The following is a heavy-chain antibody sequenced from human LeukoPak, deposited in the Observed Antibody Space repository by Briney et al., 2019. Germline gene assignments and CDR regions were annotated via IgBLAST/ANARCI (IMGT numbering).Heavy chain of an antibody. V-gene: IGHV4-34*01. Sequence: KPSETLSLTCAVYGGSFSGYCWSWIRQPPGKGLEWIGEIKHSGSTNYNPSLKSGVTTSVNTTKNQFSLKLSSVAAADTAVYYCARAWAIAASHWFDPWGQGTLVAVSS. CDR3: ARAWAIAASHWFDP. J-gene: IGHJ5*02. CDR1: GGSFSGYC. CDR2: IKHSGST. D-gene: IGHD6-13*01.